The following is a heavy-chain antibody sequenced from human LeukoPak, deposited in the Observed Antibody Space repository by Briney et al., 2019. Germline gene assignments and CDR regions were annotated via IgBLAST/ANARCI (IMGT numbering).Heavy chain of an antibody. CDR1: GFSFSRYA. CDR3: AKDDTTVPYYFDY. J-gene: IGHJ4*02. V-gene: IGHV3-23*01. Sequence: PGGSLRLSCAASGFSFSRYAMSWVRQAPGKGLEWVSAISGSGGSTYYADSVKGRFTISRDNSKNTLYLQMNSLRAEDTAVYYCAKDDTTVPYYFDYWGQGTLVTVSS. CDR2: ISGSGGST. D-gene: IGHD4-11*01.